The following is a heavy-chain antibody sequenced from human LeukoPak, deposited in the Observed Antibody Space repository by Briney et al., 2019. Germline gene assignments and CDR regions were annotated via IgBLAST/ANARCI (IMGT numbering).Heavy chain of an antibody. D-gene: IGHD5-12*01. CDR3: ARTERGYSGSAFDY. V-gene: IGHV1-2*02. CDR1: GYTFTGYC. CDR2: INPNSGGT. Sequence: ASVKVSCKASGYTFTGYCMHWVRQAPGQGLEWMGWINPNSGGTNYAQKFQGRVTMTRDTSISTAYMELNRLRSDDTAVYYCARTERGYSGSAFDYWGQGTLVTVSS. J-gene: IGHJ4*02.